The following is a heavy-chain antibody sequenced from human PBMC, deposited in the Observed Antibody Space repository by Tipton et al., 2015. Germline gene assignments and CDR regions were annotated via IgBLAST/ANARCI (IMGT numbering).Heavy chain of an antibody. CDR3: TSSYPSVDDWYFDL. J-gene: IGHJ2*01. CDR2: IRGKAYGGST. CDR1: GFTFGDYV. V-gene: IGHV3-49*03. Sequence: RSLRLSCTASGFTFGDYVMSWFRQAPGKGLEWVSFIRGKAYGGSTDYAASVKGRFTISRDDSKNIAYLQMNSLKSEDTAVYHCTSSYPSVDDWYFDLWGRGTLVTVSS. D-gene: IGHD2-21*01.